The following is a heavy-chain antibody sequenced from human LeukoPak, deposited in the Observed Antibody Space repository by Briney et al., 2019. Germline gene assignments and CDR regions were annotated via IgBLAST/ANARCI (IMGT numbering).Heavy chain of an antibody. V-gene: IGHV4-39*02. Sequence: SETLSLTCTVSGVSISSSNSYWGWIRQPPGKGLEWIGSIYYSGNTYYNASLKSQVSISIDTSKNQFSLRLTSVTAADTAVYYCARDVRDSSGYYLRAFGYWGQGTLVTVPS. CDR2: IYYSGNT. CDR1: GVSISSSNSY. D-gene: IGHD3-22*01. J-gene: IGHJ4*02. CDR3: ARDVRDSSGYYLRAFGY.